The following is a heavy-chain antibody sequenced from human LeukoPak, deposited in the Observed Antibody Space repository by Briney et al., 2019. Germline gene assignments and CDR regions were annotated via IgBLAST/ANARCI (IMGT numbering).Heavy chain of an antibody. CDR2: ISSSSSYI. V-gene: IGHV3-21*01. Sequence: PGGSLRLSCAASGFTFSSYAMNWVRQAPGKGLEWVSSISSSSSYIYYADSVKGRFTISRDNAKNSLYLQMNSLRAEDTAVYYCARAPDTAMVPHYYYYYGMDVWGQGTTVTVSS. CDR3: ARAPDTAMVPHYYYYYGMDV. CDR1: GFTFSSYA. J-gene: IGHJ6*02. D-gene: IGHD5-18*01.